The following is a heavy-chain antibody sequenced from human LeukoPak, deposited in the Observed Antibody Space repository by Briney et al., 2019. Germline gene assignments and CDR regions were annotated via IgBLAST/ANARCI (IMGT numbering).Heavy chain of an antibody. CDR1: GGSINSAGYY. Sequence: SQTLSLTCTVSGGSINSAGYYWSWIRQPAGKGLEWIGRIHPSGSTNYNPSLKSRVTISVDTSKNQFSLKLSSVTAADTAVYYCARATLSYDFWSGYYRNWFDPWGQGTLVTVSS. D-gene: IGHD3-3*01. CDR2: IHPSGST. CDR3: ARATLSYDFWSGYYRNWFDP. V-gene: IGHV4-61*02. J-gene: IGHJ5*02.